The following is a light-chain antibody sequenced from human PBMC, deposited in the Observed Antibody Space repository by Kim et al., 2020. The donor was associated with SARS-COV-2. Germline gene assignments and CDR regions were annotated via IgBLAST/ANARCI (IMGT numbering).Light chain of an antibody. Sequence: SPGDTATLSCRASQSVSDNYVAWYRQKFGQPPTLLIFGASNRATGIPKRFSGSGSGTDFTLTITRLEPEDFAVYYCHQYDKSPQTFGQGTKVDIK. CDR3: HQYDKSPQT. V-gene: IGKV3-20*01. CDR2: GAS. J-gene: IGKJ1*01. CDR1: QSVSDNY.